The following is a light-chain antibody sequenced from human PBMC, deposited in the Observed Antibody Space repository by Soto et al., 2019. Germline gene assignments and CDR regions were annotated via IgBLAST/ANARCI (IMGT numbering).Light chain of an antibody. Sequence: IQITHSPSSLSASIGDRVTITCRSSQGIGVRLAWFQQKPGKAPQYLIQSASTLASGVPSRFSGSGSGTDFILTINNLQPEDVATYYCLQVNSFPRTFGQGTKVDIK. V-gene: IGKV1-12*01. CDR2: SAS. CDR3: LQVNSFPRT. J-gene: IGKJ1*01. CDR1: QGIGVR.